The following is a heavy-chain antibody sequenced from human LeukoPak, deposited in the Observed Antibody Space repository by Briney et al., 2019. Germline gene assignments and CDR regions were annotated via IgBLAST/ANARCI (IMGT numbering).Heavy chain of an antibody. Sequence: GGSLRLSCAASGFTVSSNYMSWVRQAPGKGLEWVSVVSGSGDNTNYADSVKGRFTISRDNSKNTLFLQMNSLRTEDTAVYFCARWGNDYSQFDSWGQGTLVTVS. CDR2: SGSGDNT. V-gene: IGHV3-53*01. J-gene: IGHJ4*02. CDR1: GFTVSSNY. D-gene: IGHD4-11*01. CDR3: ARWGNDYSQFDS.